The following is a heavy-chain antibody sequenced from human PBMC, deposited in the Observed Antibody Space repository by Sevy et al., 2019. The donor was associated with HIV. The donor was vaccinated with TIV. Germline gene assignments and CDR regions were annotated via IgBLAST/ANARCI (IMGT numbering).Heavy chain of an antibody. CDR2: IIPSFGTA. V-gene: IGHV1-69*13. CDR3: ARGVNSGYDSSGYYFFGMDV. J-gene: IGHJ6*02. Sequence: ASVKVSCKASGGTFSSYAMSWVRQAPGQGLEWMGGIIPSFGTANYAQKFQGRVTITADESTSTAYMELSSLRSEDTAVYYCARGVNSGYDSSGYYFFGMDVWGQGTTVTVSS. CDR1: GGTFSSYA. D-gene: IGHD3-22*01.